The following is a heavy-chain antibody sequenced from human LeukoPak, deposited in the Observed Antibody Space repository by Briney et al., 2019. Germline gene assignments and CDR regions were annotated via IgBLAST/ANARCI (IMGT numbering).Heavy chain of an antibody. D-gene: IGHD3-22*01. V-gene: IGHV3-23*01. J-gene: IGHJ4*02. CDR2: ISGSGGST. Sequence: GGSLRLSCAASGFTFSLFGMTWVRQAPGKGLEWVSAISGSGGSTYYADSVKGRFTISRDNSKNTLYLQMNSLRAEDTAVYYCAKGAGLLPDYWGQGTLVTVSS. CDR1: GFTFSLFG. CDR3: AKGAGLLPDY.